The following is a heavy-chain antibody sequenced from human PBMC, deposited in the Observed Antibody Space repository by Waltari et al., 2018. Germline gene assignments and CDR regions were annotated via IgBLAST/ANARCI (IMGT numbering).Heavy chain of an antibody. CDR3: ARGYYYYMDV. Sequence: QVQLVQSGAEVKNPGSSVTVSCKASGVTLSSCAIRRVRQAPGQGLEWMGRIIPIFGTANYAQKFQGRVTITADKSTSTAYMELSSLRSEDTAVYYCARGYYYYMDVWGKGTTVTISS. J-gene: IGHJ6*03. CDR1: GVTLSSCA. V-gene: IGHV1-69*14. CDR2: IIPIFGTA.